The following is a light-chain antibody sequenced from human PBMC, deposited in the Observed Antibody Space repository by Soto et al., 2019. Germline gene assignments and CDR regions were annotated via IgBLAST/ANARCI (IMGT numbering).Light chain of an antibody. Sequence: DIQMTQSPSTLSASVGDRVTITYRASKSISSWLAWYQQKPGKAPKLLTYDAPSEESGVPSRFSGSGSGNEFTLTISSLQPDDFATYYCQQYNSYSAFGQGTKVEIK. J-gene: IGKJ1*01. CDR2: DAP. V-gene: IGKV1-5*01. CDR3: QQYNSYSA. CDR1: KSISSW.